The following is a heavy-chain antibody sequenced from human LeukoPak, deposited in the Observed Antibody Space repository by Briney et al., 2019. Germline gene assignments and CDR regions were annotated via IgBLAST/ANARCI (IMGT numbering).Heavy chain of an antibody. CDR3: ASIYCSSTSCYGFDY. Sequence: SQTLSLTCTVSGGSISSGDYYWSWIRQPPRRGLEWIEYIYYSGSTYYNPSLKSRVTISVNKSKNQFSLKLSSVTAADTAVYYCASIYCSSTSCYGFDYWGQGTLVTVSS. CDR2: IYYSGST. V-gene: IGHV4-30-4*01. CDR1: GGSISSGDYY. J-gene: IGHJ4*02. D-gene: IGHD2-2*01.